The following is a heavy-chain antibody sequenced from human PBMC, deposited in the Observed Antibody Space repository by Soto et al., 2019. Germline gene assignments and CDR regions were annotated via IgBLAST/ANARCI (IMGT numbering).Heavy chain of an antibody. V-gene: IGHV3-23*01. Sequence: EVQLLESGGGLVQPGGSLRLSCAASGFTFRSYAMAWVRQAPGKGLEWVSGISERGGSTNYADSVRGRFTISRDNSRNTLALLMKSLRGEDTAIYYCVKDRATIFGVVWKYGMDVWGQGTTVSVSS. CDR1: GFTFRSYA. CDR2: ISERGGST. J-gene: IGHJ6*02. CDR3: VKDRATIFGVVWKYGMDV. D-gene: IGHD3-3*01.